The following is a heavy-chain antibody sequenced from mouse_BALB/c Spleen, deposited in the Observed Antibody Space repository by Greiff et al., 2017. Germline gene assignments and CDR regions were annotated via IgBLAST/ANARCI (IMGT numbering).Heavy chain of an antibody. V-gene: IGHV1-7*01. CDR2: INPSTGYT. Sequence: VKLQESGPELAKPGASVKMSCKASGYTFTSYWMHWVKQRPGQGLEWIGYINPSTGYTEYNQKFKDKATLTADKSSSTAYMQLSSLTSEDSAVYYCARFYYRYDGWGQGTTLTVSS. CDR1: GYTFTSYW. D-gene: IGHD2-14*01. CDR3: ARFYYRYDG. J-gene: IGHJ2*01.